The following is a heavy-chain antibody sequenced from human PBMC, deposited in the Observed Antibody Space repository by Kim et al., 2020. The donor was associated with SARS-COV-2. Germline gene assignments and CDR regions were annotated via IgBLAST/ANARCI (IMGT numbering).Heavy chain of an antibody. D-gene: IGHD3-22*01. V-gene: IGHV4-31*02. Sequence: SRKRRVTLSVDTSKNPFSLKLSSVTAADTAVYYCARTRITMIVVVTHFDYWGQGTLVTVSS. J-gene: IGHJ4*02. CDR3: ARTRITMIVVVTHFDY.